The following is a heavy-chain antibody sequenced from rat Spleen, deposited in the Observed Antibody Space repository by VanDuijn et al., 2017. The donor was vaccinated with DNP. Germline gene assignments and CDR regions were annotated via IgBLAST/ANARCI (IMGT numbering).Heavy chain of an antibody. Sequence: QVQLQQSGAELVKPGTSVKLSCKASGYTFTNNQMNWIKQTTGQGLEWIGIINPGSGGTTYNVKFKGKATLTVDKSSSTAFMQLSSLTPEDSAVYYCARRRDYGGYSAMDAWGQGTSVTVSS. CDR2: INPGSGGT. CDR1: GYTFTNNQ. J-gene: IGHJ4*01. CDR3: ARRRDYGGYSAMDA. V-gene: IGHV1-47*01. D-gene: IGHD1-11*01.